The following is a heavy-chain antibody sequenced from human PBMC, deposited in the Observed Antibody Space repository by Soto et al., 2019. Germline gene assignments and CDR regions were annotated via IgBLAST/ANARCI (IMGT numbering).Heavy chain of an antibody. CDR3: ARAWGISFDY. CDR1: GGSISSYY. J-gene: IGHJ4*02. V-gene: IGHV4-59*01. CDR2: IYYSGST. D-gene: IGHD3-16*01. Sequence: QVQLQESGPGLVKPSETLSLTCTVSGGSISSYYWSWIRQPPGKGLECIGYIYYSGSTNYNPSLKSRVTISVDTSKHQVSLRLNSVTAADTGVYYCARAWGISFDYWGQGTLVTVSS.